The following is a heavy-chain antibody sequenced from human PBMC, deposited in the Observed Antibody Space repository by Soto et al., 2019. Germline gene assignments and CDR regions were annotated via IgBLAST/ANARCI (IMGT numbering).Heavy chain of an antibody. V-gene: IGHV3-23*01. J-gene: IGHJ4*02. D-gene: IGHD4-17*01. CDR1: GFTFNSYA. Sequence: EVQLLESGGGLVQPGGSLRLSCAASGFTFNSYAMSWVRQAPGKGLEWVSGISGSGGSTYYADSVKGRFTISRDNSKNTLYLQMNSLRAEDTAVYYCAKQKMSTVVTPNYWGQGTLVTVSS. CDR2: ISGSGGST. CDR3: AKQKMSTVVTPNY.